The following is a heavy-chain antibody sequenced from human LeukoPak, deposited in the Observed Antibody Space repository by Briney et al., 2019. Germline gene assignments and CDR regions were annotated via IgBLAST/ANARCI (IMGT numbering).Heavy chain of an antibody. Sequence: PGGSLRLSCAASGFTFSSYWMSWVRQAPGKGLEWVANIKQDGSEKYYVDSVKGRFTISRDNAKNSLYLQMNSLRAEDTAVYYCAREGENDYGGYGPPKAPFDYWGQGTLVTVSS. CDR2: IKQDGSEK. V-gene: IGHV3-7*03. J-gene: IGHJ4*02. CDR3: AREGENDYGGYGPPKAPFDY. CDR1: GFTFSSYW. D-gene: IGHD4-17*01.